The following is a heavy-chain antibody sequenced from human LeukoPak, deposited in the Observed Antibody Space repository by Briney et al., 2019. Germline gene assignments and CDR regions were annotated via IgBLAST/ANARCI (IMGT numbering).Heavy chain of an antibody. D-gene: IGHD5-12*01. CDR1: GFTFSTYW. CDR3: ARPYGGYVDYYFDY. CDR2: IKSDGSDT. J-gene: IGHJ4*02. Sequence: GGSLRLSCAASGFTFSTYWMHWVRQAPGEGLVWVSRIKSDGSDTSYADSVKGRFTISRDNSKNTLYLQMNSLRTEDTAVYYCARPYGGYVDYYFDYWGQGTLVTVSS. V-gene: IGHV3-74*01.